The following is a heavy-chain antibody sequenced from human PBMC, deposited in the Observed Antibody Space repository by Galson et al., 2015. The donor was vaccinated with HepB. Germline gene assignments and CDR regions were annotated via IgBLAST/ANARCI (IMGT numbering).Heavy chain of an antibody. J-gene: IGHJ4*02. CDR2: INPSGGST. D-gene: IGHD3-22*01. V-gene: IGHV1-46*01. CDR3: ARRVDYYDSSGYYPTLLN. Sequence: SVKVSCKTSGYTFTSYYMHWVRQAPGQGLEWMGIINPSGGSTSYAQKFQGRVTMTRDTSTSTVYMELSSLRSEDTAVYYCARRVDYYDSSGYYPTLLNWGQGTLVTVSS. CDR1: GYTFTSYY.